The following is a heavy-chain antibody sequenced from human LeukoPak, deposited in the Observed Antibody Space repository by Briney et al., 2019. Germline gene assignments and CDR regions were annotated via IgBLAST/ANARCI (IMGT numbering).Heavy chain of an antibody. D-gene: IGHD3-10*02. CDR2: IYYSGST. Sequence: SETLSLTCTVSVGSISSYYWSWIRQPPGKGLEWIGYIYYSGSTNYNPSLKSRVTISVDTSKNQFSLKLSSVTAADTAVYYCARVKMTRPDYVWSQGTLVTVSS. J-gene: IGHJ4*02. V-gene: IGHV4-59*01. CDR3: ARVKMTRPDYV. CDR1: VGSISSYY.